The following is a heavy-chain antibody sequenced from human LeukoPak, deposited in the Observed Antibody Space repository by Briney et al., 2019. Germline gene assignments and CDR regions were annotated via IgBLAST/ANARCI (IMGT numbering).Heavy chain of an antibody. CDR1: GFTFSSYG. CDR2: VSYDGSKK. J-gene: IGHJ4*02. V-gene: IGHV3-30*18. D-gene: IGHD5-12*01. Sequence: PGKSLRLSCAASGFTFSSYGMHWVRQAPGKGLEWLAFVSYDGSKKYHSDSVKGRFTISRDNSKNTLFLQMNSLRAEDTAVYSCAKDVKFSWPFYFDYWGQGILVTVSS. CDR3: AKDVKFSWPFYFDY.